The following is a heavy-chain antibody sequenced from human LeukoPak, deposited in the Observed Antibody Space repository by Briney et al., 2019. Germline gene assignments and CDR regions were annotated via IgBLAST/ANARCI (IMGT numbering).Heavy chain of an antibody. Sequence: PGVSVRLSCAASGFSISGYWRSWLRQAPGKGLEWVARLHADGIERYYVDPVKGRFTISRDNAKNSLHLQMYSLRLDDTAVYYCARGGYSFDYLGQGTLVTVSS. CDR2: LHADGIER. CDR3: ARGGYSFDY. J-gene: IGHJ4*02. V-gene: IGHV3-7*01. CDR1: GFSISGYW. D-gene: IGHD5-12*01.